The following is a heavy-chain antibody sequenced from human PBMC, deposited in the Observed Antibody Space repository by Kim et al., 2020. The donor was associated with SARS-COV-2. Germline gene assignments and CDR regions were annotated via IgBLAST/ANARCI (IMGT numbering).Heavy chain of an antibody. CDR2: ISSSGDGT. D-gene: IGHD1-26*01. V-gene: IGHV3-23*01. CDR3: AKLVREGGY. CDR1: GFTFSTYA. Sequence: GGSLRLSCAASGFTFSTYAMSWVRQAPGKGLEWVSSISSSGDGTYYTESVKGRFTISRDNSKNTLFLQMNSLRAEDTAVYYCAKLVREGGYWGQGTLVIV. J-gene: IGHJ4*02.